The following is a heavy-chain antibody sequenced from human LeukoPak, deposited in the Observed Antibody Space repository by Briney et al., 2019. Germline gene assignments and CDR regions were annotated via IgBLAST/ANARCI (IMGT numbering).Heavy chain of an antibody. J-gene: IGHJ4*02. CDR3: ARGRGSTTQPFDY. V-gene: IGHV4-39*07. CDR1: GGSISSSSYY. D-gene: IGHD1-26*01. Sequence: SETLSLTCTVSGGSISSSSYYWGWIRQPPGKGLEWIGSIYYSGSTYYNPSLKSRVTISVDTSKNQFSLKLSSVTAADTAVYYCARGRGSTTQPFDYWGQGTLVTVSS. CDR2: IYYSGST.